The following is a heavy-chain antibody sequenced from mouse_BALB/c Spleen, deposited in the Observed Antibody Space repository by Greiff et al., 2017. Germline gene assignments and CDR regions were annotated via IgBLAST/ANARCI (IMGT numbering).Heavy chain of an antibody. Sequence: EVKLQESGPSLVKPSQTLSLTCSVTGDSITSGYWNWIRKFPGNKLEYMGYISYSGSTYYNPSLKSRISITRDTSKNQYYLQLNSVTTEDTATSYCARFYGYSTGYYAMDYWGQGTSVTVSS. J-gene: IGHJ4*01. D-gene: IGHD2-2*01. CDR2: ISYSGST. V-gene: IGHV3-8*02. CDR1: GDSITSGY. CDR3: ARFYGYSTGYYAMDY.